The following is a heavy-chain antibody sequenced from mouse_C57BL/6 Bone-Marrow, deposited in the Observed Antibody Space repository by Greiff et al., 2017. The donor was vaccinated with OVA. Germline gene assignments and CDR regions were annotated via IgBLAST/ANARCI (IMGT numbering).Heavy chain of an antibody. CDR2: IDPSDSYT. V-gene: IGHV1-69*01. D-gene: IGHD3-2*02. CDR3: ASELRASLDY. CDR1: GYTFTSYW. J-gene: IGHJ2*01. Sequence: VQLQQPGAELVMPGASVKLSCKASGYTFTSYWMHWVKQRPGQGLEWIGEIDPSDSYTNYNQKFKGKSTLTVDKSSSTAYMQLSSLTSEDSAVYYCASELRASLDYWGQGTTLTVSS.